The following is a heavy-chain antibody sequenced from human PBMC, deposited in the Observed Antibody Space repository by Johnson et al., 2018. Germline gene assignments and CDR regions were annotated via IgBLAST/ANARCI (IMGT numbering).Heavy chain of an antibody. CDR2: IYYSGST. D-gene: IGHD6-19*01. J-gene: IGHJ6*03. CDR1: GGSISTYY. CDR3: ARAVAGPRPTGEYYMDV. V-gene: IGHV4-59*01. Sequence: QVQLQESGPGLVKPSETLSLACTVSGGSISTYYWSWIRQPPGKGLDYIGNIYYSGSTNYNPSLRSRVTISVDTSKNHFSLKLSPVTAADTAVYYCARAVAGPRPTGEYYMDVWGKGTTVTVSS.